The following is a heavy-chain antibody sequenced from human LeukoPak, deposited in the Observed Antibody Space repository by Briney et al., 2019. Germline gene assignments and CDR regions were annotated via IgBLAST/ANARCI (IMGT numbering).Heavy chain of an antibody. CDR2: INPNSGGT. D-gene: IGHD3-3*01. J-gene: IGHJ5*02. CDR1: GYTFTGYY. CDR3: ARATGFGVVIKGFDP. V-gene: IGHV1-2*02. Sequence: ASVKVSCKASGYTFTGYYMHWVRQAPGRGLEWMGCINPNSGGTNYAQKFQGRVTMTRDTSISTAYMELSRLRSDDTAVYYCARATGFGVVIKGFDPWGQGTLVTVSS.